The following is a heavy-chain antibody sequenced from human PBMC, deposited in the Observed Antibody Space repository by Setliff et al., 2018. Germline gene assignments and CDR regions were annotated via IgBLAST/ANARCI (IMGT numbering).Heavy chain of an antibody. V-gene: IGHV1-69*13. CDR1: GGTFSSYV. CDR2: IIPMFGT. J-gene: IGHJ6*03. CDR3: AGGQPLVRKYYYYMDV. Sequence: SVTVSCKASGGTFSSYVISWVREAPGQGLEWMGGIIPMFGTNYAQKFQGRVTITADESTSTAYMELSSLGSEDTAVYYCAGGQPLVRKYYYYMDVWGKGTTVTVSS. D-gene: IGHD3-10*01.